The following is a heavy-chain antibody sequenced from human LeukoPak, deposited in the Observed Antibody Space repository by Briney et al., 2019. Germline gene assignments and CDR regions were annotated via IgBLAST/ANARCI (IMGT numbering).Heavy chain of an antibody. D-gene: IGHD3-16*01. V-gene: IGHV3-23*01. CDR3: ARDFNWAFDY. CDR2: LSGGGGVT. J-gene: IGHJ4*02. CDR1: GFTFSNYA. Sequence: GGSLRLSCAASGFTFSNYAMTWLRQAPGKGLEWISTLSGGGGVTYYADSVKGRFTISRDNSKGTVDLQMNSLRADDTAVYYCARDFNWAFDYWGQGTLVTVSS.